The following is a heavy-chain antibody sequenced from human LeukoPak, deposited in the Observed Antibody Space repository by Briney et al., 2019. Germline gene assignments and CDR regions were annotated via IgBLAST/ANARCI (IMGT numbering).Heavy chain of an antibody. CDR3: VNQISGWVY. V-gene: IGHV3-64D*06. CDR1: GFTFSIYR. D-gene: IGHD6-19*01. CDR2: ISSNGGST. Sequence: PGGSLRLSCSASGFTFSIYRMHWVRQAPGKGLEYVSAISSNGGSTYYADSVKGRFTISRDNSKNTLSLQMSSLRTEDTAVYYCVNQISGWVYWGQGTLVTVSS. J-gene: IGHJ4*02.